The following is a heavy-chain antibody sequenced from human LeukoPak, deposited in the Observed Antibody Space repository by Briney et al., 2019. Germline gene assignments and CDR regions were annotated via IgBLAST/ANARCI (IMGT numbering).Heavy chain of an antibody. Sequence: GASVKASCQAYGYTFIRYYIHWVRQAPGHGIEWMGLINPSSGNTPYARQFQGRVTMTRDTSTSTVYMELSSLRSEDTAVYYCARHSLIGTTPFDYWGRGTLVTVPS. V-gene: IGHV1-46*01. CDR1: GYTFIRYY. CDR3: ARHSLIGTTPFDY. D-gene: IGHD1-20*01. CDR2: INPSSGNT. J-gene: IGHJ4*02.